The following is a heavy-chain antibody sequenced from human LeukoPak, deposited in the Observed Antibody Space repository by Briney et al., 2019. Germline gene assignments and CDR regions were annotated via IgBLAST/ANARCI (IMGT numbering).Heavy chain of an antibody. D-gene: IGHD2-15*01. Sequence: GGSLRLSCAASGFTFSSYAMTWVRQAPGKGLDWVSGISGSGINTYYADSVKGRFTISRDNSKNTLYLQMNSLRAEDTAVYYCAKVIQPGYCSGGSCPTGDYWGQGTLVTVSS. CDR1: GFTFSSYA. V-gene: IGHV3-23*01. CDR2: ISGSGINT. J-gene: IGHJ4*02. CDR3: AKVIQPGYCSGGSCPTGDY.